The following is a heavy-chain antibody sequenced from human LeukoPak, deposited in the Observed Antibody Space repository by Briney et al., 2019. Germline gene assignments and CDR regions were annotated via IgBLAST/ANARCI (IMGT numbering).Heavy chain of an antibody. CDR2: IYYSGST. D-gene: IGHD6-13*01. J-gene: IGHJ4*02. V-gene: IGHV4-39*07. Sequence: SETLSLTCTVSGGSISSSSYYWGWIRQPPGKGLEWIGSIYYSGSTYYNPSLKSRVTISVDTSKNQFSLKLSSVTAADTAVYYCARDDSGSHSSWGQGTLVTVSS. CDR1: GGSISSSSYY. CDR3: ARDDSGSHSS.